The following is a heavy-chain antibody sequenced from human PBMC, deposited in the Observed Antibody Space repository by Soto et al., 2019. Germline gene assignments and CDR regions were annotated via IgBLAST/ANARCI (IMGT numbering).Heavy chain of an antibody. CDR2: VNPAGSET. CDR3: ASDRERITVHRTFALCALEV. Sequence: GGSLRLSCATSGVSINLYWMTWVRQAPGKGLEWVCTVNPAGSETYYGDSLQGRFTISRDNANNSLSLQMHNLRADDTAIYYCASDRERITVHRTFALCALEVWGPGTSVTVSS. CDR1: GVSINLYW. D-gene: IGHD3-10*01. V-gene: IGHV3-7*03. J-gene: IGHJ6*02.